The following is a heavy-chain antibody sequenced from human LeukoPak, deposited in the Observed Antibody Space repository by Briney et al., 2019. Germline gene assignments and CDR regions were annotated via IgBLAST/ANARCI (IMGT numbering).Heavy chain of an antibody. Sequence: PGGSLRLSCAASGFTFSSYAMHWVRQAPGKGLEYVSAISSNGGSTYYANSVKGRFTISRDNSKNTLYLQMGSLRAEDMAVYYCARAAGMSAFDIWGQGTMVTVSS. CDR1: GFTFSSYA. V-gene: IGHV3-64*01. D-gene: IGHD6-19*01. CDR3: ARAAGMSAFDI. J-gene: IGHJ3*02. CDR2: ISSNGGST.